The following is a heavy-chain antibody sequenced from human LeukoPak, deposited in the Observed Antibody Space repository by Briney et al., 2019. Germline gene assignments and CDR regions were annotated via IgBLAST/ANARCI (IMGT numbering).Heavy chain of an antibody. J-gene: IGHJ4*02. CDR1: WDSLSPHRDA. V-gene: IGHV6-1*01. Sequence: SQTLSLTCALSWDSLSPHRDAWNWIRQSPSRGLEWLGRTYYRSQWYNEYAVSVKGRVTINPDTSKNQFSLQLNSVTPEDTAVYYCARDWDWSTYSCSFGYCGQGTLVTVSS. CDR2: TYYRSQWYN. D-gene: IGHD3-3*01. CDR3: ARDWDWSTYSCSFGY.